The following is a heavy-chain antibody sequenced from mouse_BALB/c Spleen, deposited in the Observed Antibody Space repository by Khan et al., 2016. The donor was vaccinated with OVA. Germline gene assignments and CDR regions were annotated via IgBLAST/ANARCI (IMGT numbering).Heavy chain of an antibody. D-gene: IGHD2-1*01. V-gene: IGHV3-6*02. CDR1: GHSITSGYF. J-gene: IGHJ3*01. CDR2: ISYDGSN. CDR3: ANGDGTYAWCAS. Sequence: VQLQESGPGLVKPSQSLSLTCSVTGHSITSGYFWYWIRQFPGNKLEWTGYISYDGSNNYNPSLKNRISISRDTSKNQFFLTLNYVTTEDTATNFCANGDGTYAWCASWGQGTLVTVSA.